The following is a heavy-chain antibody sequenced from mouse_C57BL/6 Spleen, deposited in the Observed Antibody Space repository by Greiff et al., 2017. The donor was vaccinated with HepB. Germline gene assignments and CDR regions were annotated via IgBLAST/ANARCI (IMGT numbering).Heavy chain of an antibody. J-gene: IGHJ3*01. CDR1: GFNIKDDY. Sequence: EVQLQQSGAELVRPGASVKLSCTASGFNIKDDYMHWVKQRPEQGLEWIGWIDPENGDTEYASKFQGKATITADTSSNTAYLQLSSLTSEDTAVYYCTIYDYDGGAWFAYWGQGTLVTVSA. D-gene: IGHD2-4*01. V-gene: IGHV14-4*01. CDR3: TIYDYDGGAWFAY. CDR2: IDPENGDT.